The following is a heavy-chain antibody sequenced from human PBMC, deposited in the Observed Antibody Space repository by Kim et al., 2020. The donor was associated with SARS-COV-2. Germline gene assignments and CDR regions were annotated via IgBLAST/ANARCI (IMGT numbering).Heavy chain of an antibody. D-gene: IGHD2-2*02. CDR2: ISSSSSYI. CDR1: GFTFGTYS. Sequence: GESLKISCAASGFTFGTYSLNWVRQAPGKGLEWVSSISSSSSYIYYADSVKGRFTISRDNAKNSLYLQMNSLRAEDTAVYYCASTLIVVLPAAIGAFDYWGQGTLVTVSS. J-gene: IGHJ4*02. V-gene: IGHV3-21*01. CDR3: ASTLIVVLPAAIGAFDY.